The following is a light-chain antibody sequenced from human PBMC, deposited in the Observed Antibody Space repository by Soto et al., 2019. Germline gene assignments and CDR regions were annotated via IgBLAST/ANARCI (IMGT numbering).Light chain of an antibody. J-gene: IGLJ1*01. CDR3: CSYAGTRAV. V-gene: IGLV2-8*01. CDR1: SSDVGGFDW. Sequence: QSALTQPPSASGSPGQSVTISCTGSSSDVGGFDWVSWYQQHPGKVPKLMIYDVTKRPSGVPDRFSGSKSGNTASLTVSGLQAADEADYYCCSYAGTRAVFGTGTKVTVL. CDR2: DVT.